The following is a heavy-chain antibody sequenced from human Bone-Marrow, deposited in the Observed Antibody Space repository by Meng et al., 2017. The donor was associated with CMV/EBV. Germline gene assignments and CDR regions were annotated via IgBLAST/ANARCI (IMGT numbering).Heavy chain of an antibody. CDR3: AREKGTGEVVGATGNCDF. CDR2: VSSSSSYI. CDR1: GFTFSSYS. J-gene: IGHJ4*02. Sequence: GESLKISCAGSGFTFSSYSMNWVRQAPGKGLEWVSPVSSSSSYIYYADSLKGRFTISRDNAKNSLYLQMDSLTAEDTGVYYCAREKGTGEVVGATGNCDFWGQGTLVTVSS. V-gene: IGHV3-21*01. D-gene: IGHD1-26*01.